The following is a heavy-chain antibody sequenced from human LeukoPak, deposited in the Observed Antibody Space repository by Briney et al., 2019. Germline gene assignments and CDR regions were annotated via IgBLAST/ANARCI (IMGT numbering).Heavy chain of an antibody. V-gene: IGHV3-21*01. Sequence: GGSLRLSCAASGFTFSSYSMNWVRQAPGKGLEWVSSISGSSSYIYYADSVKGRFTISRDNAKNSLYLQMSSLRAEDTAVYYCARGMATIDGYYYYMDVWGKGTTVTVSS. J-gene: IGHJ6*03. D-gene: IGHD5-24*01. CDR2: ISGSSSYI. CDR3: ARGMATIDGYYYYMDV. CDR1: GFTFSSYS.